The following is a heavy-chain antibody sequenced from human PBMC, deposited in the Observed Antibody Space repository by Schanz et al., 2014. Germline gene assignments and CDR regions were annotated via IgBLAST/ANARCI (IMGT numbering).Heavy chain of an antibody. J-gene: IGHJ3*02. CDR2: INPNSGGT. CDR1: GYTFTGYY. D-gene: IGHD3-9*01. CDR3: ARDYYDILTGYPYDTFDI. V-gene: IGHV1-2*02. Sequence: QVQLVQSGAEVKKPGASVKVSCKASGYTFTGYYMHWVRQAPGQGLEWMGWINPNSGGTNYAQKFQGRVTMTRDTSISTAYMELRRLRSDDTAVYYCARDYYDILTGYPYDTFDIWGQGTMVTVSS.